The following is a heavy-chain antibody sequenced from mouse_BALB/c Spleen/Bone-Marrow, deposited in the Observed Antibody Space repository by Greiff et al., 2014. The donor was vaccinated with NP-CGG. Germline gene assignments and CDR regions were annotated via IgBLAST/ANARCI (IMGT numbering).Heavy chain of an antibody. Sequence: EVMLVESGGDLVKPGGSLKLSCAASGFTFSNYGMSWVRQIPDKRLEWVATIISGGTYTFYPDSVKGRFTISRDNTKNTLTLQMTSLKSEDTAMYYCARRRDYDYFDYWGQGTTLTVSS. V-gene: IGHV5-6*02. CDR1: GFTFSNYG. J-gene: IGHJ2*01. CDR3: ARRRDYDYFDY. CDR2: IISGGTYT. D-gene: IGHD2-4*01.